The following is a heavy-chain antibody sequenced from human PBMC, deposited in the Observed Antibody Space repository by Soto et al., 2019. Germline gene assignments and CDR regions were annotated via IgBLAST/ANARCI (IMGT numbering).Heavy chain of an antibody. J-gene: IGHJ4*02. CDR3: ARGRYGDY. CDR2: ISAHNGNT. CDR1: GYAFTTYG. V-gene: IGHV1-18*01. D-gene: IGHD1-1*01. Sequence: QVHLVQSGAEVKKPGASVKVSCQGSGYAFTTYGITWVRQAPGQGLEWMGWISAHNGNTNYAQKLQGRVIVTGDTSTSTAYMELRSLRYDDTAVYYCARGRYGDYWGQGALVTVSS.